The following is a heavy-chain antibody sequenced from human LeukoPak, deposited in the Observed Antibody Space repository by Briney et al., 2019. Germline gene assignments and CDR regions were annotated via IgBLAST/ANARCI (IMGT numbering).Heavy chain of an antibody. CDR1: GGSISSSSYY. D-gene: IGHD6-13*01. CDR2: IYYSGST. CDR3: AGTIAAAEEAYDY. V-gene: IGHV4-39*07. Sequence: TSETLSLTCTVSGGSISSSSYYWGWIRQPPGKGLEWIGSIYYSGSTYYNPSLKSRVTISVDTSKNQFSLKLSSVTAADTAVYYCAGTIAAAEEAYDYWGQGTLVTVSS. J-gene: IGHJ4*02.